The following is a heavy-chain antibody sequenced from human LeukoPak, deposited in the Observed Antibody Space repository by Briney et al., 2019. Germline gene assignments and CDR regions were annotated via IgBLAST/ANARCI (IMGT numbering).Heavy chain of an antibody. J-gene: IGHJ4*02. CDR3: ARDVPGVVITSWFGTLFDY. V-gene: IGHV1-18*01. CDR2: ISAYNGNT. CDR1: GYTFTIYG. D-gene: IGHD3-22*01. Sequence: ASVKVSCKASGYTFTIYGISWVRQAPGQGLEWMGWISAYNGNTNYAQKLQGRVTMTTDTSTSTAYMELRSLRSDDTAVYYCARDVPGVVITSWFGTLFDYWGQGTLVTVSS.